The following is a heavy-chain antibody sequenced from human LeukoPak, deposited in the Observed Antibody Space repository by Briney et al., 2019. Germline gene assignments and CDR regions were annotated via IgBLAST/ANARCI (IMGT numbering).Heavy chain of an antibody. D-gene: IGHD4-17*01. CDR2: IYYSGST. Sequence: SQTLSLTCTVSGGSISSGGYYWSWIRQHPGKGLEWIGYIYYSGSTYHNPSLKSRVTISVDTSKNQFSLKLSSVTAADTAVYYCARVGTDYGDYSGAFDIWSQGTMVTVSS. CDR1: GGSISSGGYY. V-gene: IGHV4-31*03. CDR3: ARVGTDYGDYSGAFDI. J-gene: IGHJ3*02.